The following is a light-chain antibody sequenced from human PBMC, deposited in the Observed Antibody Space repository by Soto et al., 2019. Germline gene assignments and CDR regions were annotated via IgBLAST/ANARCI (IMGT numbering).Light chain of an antibody. CDR3: QQSSSTPLS. CDR1: QSISSY. Sequence: DIQMTQSPSSLSASVGDRVTITCRASQSISSYLNWYQQKPGKAPKLLIYAASSLQSGVPSRFSGSGSGTDFTLTISSLQPEDFATYYCQQSSSTPLSFGVGTKVEI. J-gene: IGKJ4*01. V-gene: IGKV1-39*01. CDR2: AAS.